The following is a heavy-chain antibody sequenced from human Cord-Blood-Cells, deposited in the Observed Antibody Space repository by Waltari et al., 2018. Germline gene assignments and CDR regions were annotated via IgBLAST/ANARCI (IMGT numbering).Heavy chain of an antibody. J-gene: IGHJ4*02. CDR3: ARLAEYSSGWYKDY. V-gene: IGHV4-34*01. CDR1: GGSFSGYS. D-gene: IGHD6-19*01. CDR2: INHSGST. Sequence: QVQLQQWGAGMLKPSETLSLTCAVYGGSFSGYSWRWIRQPPGMGLEWIGEINHSGSTNYNTALKSRVTISVDTSKNQFSLKLSAVTAADTAVYYFARLAEYSSGWYKDYWGQGTLVTVSS.